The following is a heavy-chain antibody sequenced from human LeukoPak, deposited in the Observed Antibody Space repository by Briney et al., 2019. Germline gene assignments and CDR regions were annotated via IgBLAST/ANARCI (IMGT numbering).Heavy chain of an antibody. CDR2: IPSDGGNP. CDR3: ARDSYSAAFNWFER. CDR1: AFTFSNYP. J-gene: IGHJ5*02. D-gene: IGHD3-10*01. Sequence: GGSVRLFCPASAFTFSNYPMQWVRLAPGKGLESVSAIPSDGGNPYYANSVKGRFTISSDNYKNTLYLQMGSLRAEEMAVYDCARDSYSAAFNWFERWGQGTLVIVS. V-gene: IGHV3-64*01.